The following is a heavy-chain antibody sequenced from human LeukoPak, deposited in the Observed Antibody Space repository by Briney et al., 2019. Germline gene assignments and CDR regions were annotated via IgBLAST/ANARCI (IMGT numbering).Heavy chain of an antibody. J-gene: IGHJ5*02. V-gene: IGHV4-39*07. CDR1: GGSISSSSYY. Sequence: SETLSPTCTVSGGSISSSSYYWGWIRQPPGKGLEWIGSIYYSGSTYYNPSLKSRVTISVDTSKNQFSLKLSSVTAADTAVYYCARDPEIYYDSSGYYNWFDPWGQGTLVTVSS. D-gene: IGHD3-22*01. CDR3: ARDPEIYYDSSGYYNWFDP. CDR2: IYYSGST.